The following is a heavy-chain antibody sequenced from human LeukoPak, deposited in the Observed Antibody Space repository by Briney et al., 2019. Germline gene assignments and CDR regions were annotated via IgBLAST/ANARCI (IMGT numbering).Heavy chain of an antibody. CDR2: ISSDGSTK. V-gene: IGHV3-30*18. J-gene: IGHJ4*02. Sequence: PGGSLRLSCAASGFAFSTYGMHWVRQAPGKGLEWVAVISSDGSTKYYADSVKGRFTISRDNSKNTLYLQMNSLRAEDTAVYYCSKKGQNEDYGKPDWGQGTLVTVSS. D-gene: IGHD4-17*01. CDR1: GFAFSTYG. CDR3: SKKGQNEDYGKPD.